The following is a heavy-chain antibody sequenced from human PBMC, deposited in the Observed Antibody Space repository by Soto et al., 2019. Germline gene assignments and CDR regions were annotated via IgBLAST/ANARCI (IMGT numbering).Heavy chain of an antibody. CDR1: GGSITSSSHF. V-gene: IGHV4-39*01. CDR3: AGQTFTIAAASYGRSNWFDP. Sequence: TLSLTCSASGGSITSSSHFWGWVRQPPGKGLEWIGTIYFTGNTYYTPSHKSRLTMSIDTSKNEFSLRLNSVTAADTAVYYCAGQTFTIAAASYGRSNWFDPWGPGTLVTVS. J-gene: IGHJ5*02. CDR2: IYFTGNT. D-gene: IGHD6-25*01.